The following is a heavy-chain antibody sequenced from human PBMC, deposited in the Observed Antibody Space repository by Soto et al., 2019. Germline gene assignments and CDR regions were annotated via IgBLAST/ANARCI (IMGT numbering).Heavy chain of an antibody. D-gene: IGHD3-10*01. CDR3: ARSRSGAVPDSLGF. Sequence: GGSLRLSCAASGFTFSRFAIHWVRQAPGKGLEWVAVISKDGSVKYYADSVKGRFTISRDNSESTLFLQMNSLTNEDTAVYHCARSRSGAVPDSLGFWGQGTLVTVSS. CDR2: ISKDGSVK. V-gene: IGHV3-30-3*01. CDR1: GFTFSRFA. J-gene: IGHJ4*02.